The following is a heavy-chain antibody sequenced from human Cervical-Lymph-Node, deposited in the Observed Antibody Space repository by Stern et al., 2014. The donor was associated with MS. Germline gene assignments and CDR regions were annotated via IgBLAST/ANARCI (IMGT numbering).Heavy chain of an antibody. CDR2: IWYDGGNK. CDR3: ARECSSWSVDY. D-gene: IGHD6-13*01. J-gene: IGHJ4*02. Sequence: VQLVEPGGGLVRPGRSLRLSCAASGFTFSRYGMHWVRQAPGKGLEWLAVIWYDGGNKSYEASVKGRFTIFRDNSKNTLYLQMNSRRAEDTAVYYCARECSSWSVDYWGQGTLVTVSS. CDR1: GFTFSRYG. V-gene: IGHV3-33*01.